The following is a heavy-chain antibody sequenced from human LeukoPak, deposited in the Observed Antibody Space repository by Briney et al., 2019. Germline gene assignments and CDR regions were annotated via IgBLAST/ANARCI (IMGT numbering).Heavy chain of an antibody. V-gene: IGHV1-2*02. CDR3: AVALNYYYYYGMDV. CDR1: GYTFTGYY. D-gene: IGHD5-12*01. J-gene: IGHJ6*02. Sequence: ASVKVSCKASGYTFTGYYMRWVRQAPGQGLEWMGWINPNSGGTNYAQKFQGRVTVTRDTSISTAYMELSRLRSDDTAVYYCAVALNYYYYYGMDVWGQGTTVTVSS. CDR2: INPNSGGT.